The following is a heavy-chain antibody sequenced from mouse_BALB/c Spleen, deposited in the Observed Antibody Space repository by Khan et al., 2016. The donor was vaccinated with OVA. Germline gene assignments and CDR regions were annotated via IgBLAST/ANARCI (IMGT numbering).Heavy chain of an antibody. D-gene: IGHD1-1*01. J-gene: IGHJ4*01. Sequence: EVQLQELGPGLVKPSQSLSLTCTVTGYSITSNYAWNWIRPFPGNKLEWMGYISSSGSTNYNPSLKSRISITRDTSKNQFFLQLNSVTTEDTATYYCARGNYYGYAMDYWGQGTSITGSS. V-gene: IGHV3-2*02. CDR2: ISSSGST. CDR1: GYSITSNYA. CDR3: ARGNYYGYAMDY.